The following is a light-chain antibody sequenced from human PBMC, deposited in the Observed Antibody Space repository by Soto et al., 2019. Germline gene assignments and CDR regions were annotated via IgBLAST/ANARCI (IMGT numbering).Light chain of an antibody. V-gene: IGLV2-8*01. Sequence: QSVLTQPPSASGSPGQSVTISCTGASSDVGGYNYVSWYQQHPGKAPKLMIYEVSKRPSGVPDRFSGSKSGNTASLTVSGLQAEDESDYYCISYAGSNKGYVFGTG. CDR3: ISYAGSNKGYV. J-gene: IGLJ1*01. CDR2: EVS. CDR1: SSDVGGYNY.